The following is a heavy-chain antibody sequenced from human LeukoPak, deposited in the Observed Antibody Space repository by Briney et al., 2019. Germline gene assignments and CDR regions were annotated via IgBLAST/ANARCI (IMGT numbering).Heavy chain of an antibody. Sequence: PSETLSLTCSVTGGSISSYYWSWIRQPPGKGLEWIGYMHYSGSTAYNPSLKSRATISLDTSQNQFSLKLSSVTAADTAVYYCARVKGYSYGRYDYWGQGTLVTVSS. J-gene: IGHJ4*02. CDR1: GGSISSYY. CDR2: MHYSGST. CDR3: ARVKGYSYGRYDY. V-gene: IGHV4-59*12. D-gene: IGHD5-18*01.